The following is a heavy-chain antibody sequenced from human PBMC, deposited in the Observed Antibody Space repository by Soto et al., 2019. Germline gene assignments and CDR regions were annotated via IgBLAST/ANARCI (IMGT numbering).Heavy chain of an antibody. J-gene: IGHJ5*01. V-gene: IGHV4-34*01. CDR3: STRAYDTNGYYRFDP. Sequence: SETLSLTCAVYGGSFSGHPWTCIRQSPGKGLEWIGDINHSGRVNYSPSLKSRVTISLHTSKIQFSLTLSAVTAADTAMYYCSTRAYDTNGYYRFDPWGQGTLVTVSS. CDR2: INHSGRV. CDR1: GGSFSGHP. D-gene: IGHD3-22*01.